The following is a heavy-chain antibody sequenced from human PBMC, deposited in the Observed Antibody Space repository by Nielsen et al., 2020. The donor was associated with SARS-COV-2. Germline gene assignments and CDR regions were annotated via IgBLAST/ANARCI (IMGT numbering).Heavy chain of an antibody. CDR3: ARDLTFGAYWFDP. V-gene: IGHV3-33*01. J-gene: IGHJ5*02. D-gene: IGHD3/OR15-3a*01. CDR2: MWYHGGDE. CDR1: GFTLSSHG. Sequence: GSLRLSCEASGFTLSSHGMHWVRQPPGKGLEWVAHMWYHGGDENYADSVRGRFTISRDLSKNTVYLQMSSLRVEDTAVYYCARDLTFGAYWFDPWSQGTLVTVSS.